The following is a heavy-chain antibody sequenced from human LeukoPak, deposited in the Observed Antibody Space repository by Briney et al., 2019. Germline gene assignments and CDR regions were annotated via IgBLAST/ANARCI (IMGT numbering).Heavy chain of an antibody. V-gene: IGHV1-18*01. CDR3: ARDPVYYYGSGSTRWFDP. Sequence: ASVKVSCKASGGTFSSYAISWVRQAPGQGLEWMGWISAYNGNTNYAQKLQGRVTMTTDTSTSTAYMELRSLRSDDTAVYYCARDPVYYYGSGSTRWFDPWGQGTLVTVSS. CDR2: ISAYNGNT. D-gene: IGHD3-10*01. J-gene: IGHJ5*02. CDR1: GGTFSSYA.